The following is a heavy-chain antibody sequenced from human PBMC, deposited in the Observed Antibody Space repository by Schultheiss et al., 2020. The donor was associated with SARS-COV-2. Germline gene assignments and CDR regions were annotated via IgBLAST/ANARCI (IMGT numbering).Heavy chain of an antibody. J-gene: IGHJ4*02. D-gene: IGHD2-15*01. Sequence: SETLSLTCAVYGGTFDGYYWSWIRQHPGKGLEWIGYIYYSGSTYYNPSLKSRVTISVDTSKNQFSLKLSSVTAADTAVYYCAREVCSGGSCYSVRFDYWGQGTLVTVSS. V-gene: IGHV4-31*11. CDR3: AREVCSGGSCYSVRFDY. CDR2: IYYSGST. CDR1: GGTFDGYY.